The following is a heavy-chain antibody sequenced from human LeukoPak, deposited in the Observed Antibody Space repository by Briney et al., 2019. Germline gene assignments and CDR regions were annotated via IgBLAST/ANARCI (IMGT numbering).Heavy chain of an antibody. J-gene: IGHJ6*03. D-gene: IGHD3-22*01. CDR2: INHSGST. Sequence: PSETLSLTCAVYGGSFSGYYWSWIRQPPGKGLEWIGEINHSGSTNYNPSLKSRVTMSVDTSKNQFSLELSSVTAADTAVYYCARDRGQLYDSSGYYLGPNYYYYYMDVWGKGTTVTISS. V-gene: IGHV4-34*01. CDR3: ARDRGQLYDSSGYYLGPNYYYYYMDV. CDR1: GGSFSGYY.